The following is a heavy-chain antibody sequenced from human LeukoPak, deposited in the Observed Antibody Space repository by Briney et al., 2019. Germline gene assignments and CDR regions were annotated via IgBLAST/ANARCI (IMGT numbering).Heavy chain of an antibody. J-gene: IGHJ4*02. D-gene: IGHD6-19*01. V-gene: IGHV3-23*01. Sequence: GALRLSCAASGFTFSSYGMSWVRQAPGMGLEWVSAISGSGGSTYYADSVKGRFTISRDNSKNTLYLQMNSLRAEDTAVYYCAKDPPKYSSGWYESYWGQGTLVTVSS. CDR1: GFTFSSYG. CDR2: ISGSGGST. CDR3: AKDPPKYSSGWYESY.